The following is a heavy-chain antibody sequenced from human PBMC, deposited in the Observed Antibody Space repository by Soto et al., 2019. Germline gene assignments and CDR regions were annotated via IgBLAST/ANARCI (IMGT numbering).Heavy chain of an antibody. J-gene: IGHJ4*02. V-gene: IGHV3-9*01. D-gene: IGHD1-26*01. Sequence: EVHLVESGGGLVQPGRSLRLSCEASGFTFDDYAMHWVRQAPGKGLEWVSGISWNSDSTGYADSVKGRFTISRDNAKNSLFLQMNSLRAEDTALYFCAKDTYIIVGGTHIDFWGRGTLVSVSS. CDR2: ISWNSDST. CDR3: AKDTYIIVGGTHIDF. CDR1: GFTFDDYA.